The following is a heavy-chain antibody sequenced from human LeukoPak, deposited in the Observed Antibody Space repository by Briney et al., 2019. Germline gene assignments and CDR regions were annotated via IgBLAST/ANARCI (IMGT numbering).Heavy chain of an antibody. CDR2: IYYSGST. Sequence: SETLSLTCTVSGGSISSGDYYWSWLRQPPGKGLEWIGYIYYSGSTYYNPSLKSRVTISVDTSKNQFSLKLSSVTAADTAVYYCARDPRGYSSIWYYYGMDVWGQGTTVTVSS. J-gene: IGHJ6*02. D-gene: IGHD5-18*01. V-gene: IGHV4-30-4*01. CDR1: GGSISSGDYY. CDR3: ARDPRGYSSIWYYYGMDV.